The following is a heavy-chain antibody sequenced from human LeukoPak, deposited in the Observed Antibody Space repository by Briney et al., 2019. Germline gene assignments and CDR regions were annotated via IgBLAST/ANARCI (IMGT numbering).Heavy chain of an antibody. Sequence: SXVXQAXXXXLXWVSXXSGNGAKTYYADSVKGRFTISRDNSKNTLYLQMNSLRAEDTAVYYCAKDIRRSSGWYRDYYYGMDVWGQGTTVTVSS. CDR2: XSGNGAKT. V-gene: IGHV3-23*01. J-gene: IGHJ6*02. CDR3: AKDIRRSSGWYRDYYYGMDV. D-gene: IGHD6-19*01.